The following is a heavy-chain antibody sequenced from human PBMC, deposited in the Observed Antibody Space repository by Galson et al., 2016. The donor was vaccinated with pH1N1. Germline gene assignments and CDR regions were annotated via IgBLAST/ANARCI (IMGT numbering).Heavy chain of an antibody. CDR3: ARGGRLPTRPLEGDDS. V-gene: IGHV3-48*02. J-gene: IGHJ4*02. Sequence: SLRLSCAASGFTFSTYHMNWVRQAPGKGLEWLSYISASGLSIYYADSVKGRFTISRDNAKKSLYLQMNSLRDDDTAMYYCARGGRLPTRPLEGDDSWGQGALVTVSS. CDR2: ISASGLSI. D-gene: IGHD3-3*01. CDR1: GFTFSTYH.